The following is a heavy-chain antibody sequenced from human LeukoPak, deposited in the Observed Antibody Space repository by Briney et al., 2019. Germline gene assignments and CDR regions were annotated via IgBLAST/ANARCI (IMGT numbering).Heavy chain of an antibody. CDR3: ASSLASYNWNDMQFDY. D-gene: IGHD1-1*01. V-gene: IGHV1-69*04. CDR1: GGTFSSYA. Sequence: ASVKVSCKASGGTFSSYAISWVRQAPGQGLEWMGRIIPILGIANYAQKFQGRVTITADKSTSTAYMELSSLRSEDTAVYYCASSLASYNWNDMQFDYWGQGTLVTVSS. CDR2: IIPILGIA. J-gene: IGHJ4*02.